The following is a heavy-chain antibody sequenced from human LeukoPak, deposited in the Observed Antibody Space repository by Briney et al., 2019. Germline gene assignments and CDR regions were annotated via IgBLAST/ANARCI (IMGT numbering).Heavy chain of an antibody. J-gene: IGHJ4*02. Sequence: PGGSLRLSCVVSGFTFSSYEMNWVRQAPGKGLEWVSYISSSGSTIYYADSVKGRFTISRDNAKNSLYLQMNSLRAEDTAVYYCARSELREPYDYWGQGTLVTVSS. V-gene: IGHV3-48*03. D-gene: IGHD1-14*01. CDR1: GFTFSSYE. CDR3: ARSELREPYDY. CDR2: ISSSGSTI.